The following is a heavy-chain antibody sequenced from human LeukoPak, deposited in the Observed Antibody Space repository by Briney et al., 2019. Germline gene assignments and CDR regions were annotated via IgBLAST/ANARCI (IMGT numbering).Heavy chain of an antibody. CDR1: GFTFDDYA. V-gene: IGHV3-9*01. CDR3: AKADYYDSSGSNDY. J-gene: IGHJ4*02. Sequence: PGGSLRLSCAASGFTFDDYAMHWVRQGPGKGLEWVSSISWNSLSIGYADSVKGRFTISRDNAKNSLYLQMNSLRAEDTALYYCAKADYYDSSGSNDYWGQGTLVTVSS. D-gene: IGHD3-22*01. CDR2: ISWNSLSI.